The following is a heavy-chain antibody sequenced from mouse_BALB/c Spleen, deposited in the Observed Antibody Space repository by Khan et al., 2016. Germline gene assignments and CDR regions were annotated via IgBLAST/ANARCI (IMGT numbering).Heavy chain of an antibody. CDR1: GFAFSSYD. D-gene: IGHD1-1*01. Sequence: EVELVESGGGLVKPGGSLKLSCAASGFAFSSYDMSWVRQTPEKRLEWVATISGGGSYTYYPDSVTGRFTISRVNARNTLYLQMSSLSAEDTAWYYCARRDYGSSYKGFAYWGQGTLVTVSA. J-gene: IGHJ3*01. V-gene: IGHV5-9*02. CDR3: ARRDYGSSYKGFAY. CDR2: ISGGGSYT.